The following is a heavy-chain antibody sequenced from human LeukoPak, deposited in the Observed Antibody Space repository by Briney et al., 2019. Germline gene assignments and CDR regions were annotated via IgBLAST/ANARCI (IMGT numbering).Heavy chain of an antibody. V-gene: IGHV1-2*02. CDR1: GYTFTGYY. Sequence: ASVKVSCKASGYTFTGYYMHWVRQAPGQGLEWMGWINPNSGGTNYAQKFQGRVTMTRDTSISTAYMELSRLRSDDTAVYYYAREQDWYSQPNCSSTSCYGFDPWGQGTLVTVSS. CDR2: INPNSGGT. CDR3: AREQDWYSQPNCSSTSCYGFDP. D-gene: IGHD2-2*01. J-gene: IGHJ5*02.